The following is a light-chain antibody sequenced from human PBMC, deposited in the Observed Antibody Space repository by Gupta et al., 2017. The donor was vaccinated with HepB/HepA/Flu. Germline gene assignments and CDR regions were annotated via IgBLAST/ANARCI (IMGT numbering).Light chain of an antibody. CDR1: SDLYLGTYR. Sequence: QAILTLPSSLSAAPAASAIRTCTLRSDLYLGTYRLYCYQQKPCSPPQYLLRYTSDSDKQQGSGVPSRFSGSKDASSNAGILLSSGLQSEDEAYYYCRIWHISSWVFGGGTKLTVL. V-gene: IGLV5-45*02. J-gene: IGLJ3*02. CDR2: YTSDSDK. CDR3: RIWHISSWV.